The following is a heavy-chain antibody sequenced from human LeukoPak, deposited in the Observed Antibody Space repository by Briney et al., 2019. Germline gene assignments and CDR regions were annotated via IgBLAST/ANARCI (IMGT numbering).Heavy chain of an antibody. CDR1: VYTFTGYY. J-gene: IGHJ4*02. CDR2: INPNSGGT. D-gene: IGHD3-22*01. Sequence: ASVKVSCKASVYTFTGYYMHWVGQAPGQGLEWMGWINPNSGGTNYAQKFQGRVTMTRDTSISTACMELSRLRSDDTAVYYCARVLGYYDSSGYGYWGQGTLVTVSS. V-gene: IGHV1-2*02. CDR3: ARVLGYYDSSGYGY.